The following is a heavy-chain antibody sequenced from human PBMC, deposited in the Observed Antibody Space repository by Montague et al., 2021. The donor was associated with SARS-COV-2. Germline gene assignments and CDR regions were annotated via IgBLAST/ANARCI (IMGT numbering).Heavy chain of an antibody. V-gene: IGHV4-59*01. CDR3: DWGGYYDYAFDI. CDR1: GGSISSYY. D-gene: IGHD3-22*01. CDR2: INYSGSN. Sequence: SETLSLTCTVSGGSISSYYWSWIRQHPGKGLEWIGYINYSGSNNYNHSLKSRVTITVDTSKNKFSLKLSSVTAAGTAVYYCDWGGYYDYAFDIWGQGTMVTVSS. J-gene: IGHJ3*02.